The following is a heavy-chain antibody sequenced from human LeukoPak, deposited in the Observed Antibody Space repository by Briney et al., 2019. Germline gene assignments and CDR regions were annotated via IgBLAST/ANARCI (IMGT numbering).Heavy chain of an antibody. CDR3: ARTGGFGTTKFDN. Sequence: GGSLRLSCAASGFTFSIYTMNWVRQAPGKGLEWVSSITSSGSSIYYADSMRGRFAISRDNAKNSLYLQMNSLRAEDTAVYYCARTGGFGTTKFDNWGQGTLVTVSS. D-gene: IGHD3/OR15-3a*01. CDR1: GFTFSIYT. V-gene: IGHV3-21*01. J-gene: IGHJ4*02. CDR2: ITSSGSSI.